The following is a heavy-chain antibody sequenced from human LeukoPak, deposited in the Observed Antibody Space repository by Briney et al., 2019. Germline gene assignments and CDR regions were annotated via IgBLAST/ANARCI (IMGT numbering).Heavy chain of an antibody. CDR3: VRQKQHCDGGSCFPPDC. Sequence: SETLSLTCTVSGASISSTSDYWGWIRRPPGKGLEWIGTIYYSGRAYHNPSLRSRLTISVDTSKNQFSLKLNSVTATDTAIYYRVRQKQHCDGGSCFPPDCWGQGTLVTVSS. CDR1: GASISSTSDY. CDR2: IYYSGRA. D-gene: IGHD2-15*01. J-gene: IGHJ4*02. V-gene: IGHV4-39*01.